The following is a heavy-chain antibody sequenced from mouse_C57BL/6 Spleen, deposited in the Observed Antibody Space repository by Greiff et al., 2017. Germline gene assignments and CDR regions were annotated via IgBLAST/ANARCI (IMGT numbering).Heavy chain of an antibody. Sequence: ESGPGLVKPSQSLSLTCSVTGYSITSGYYWNWIRQFPGNKLEWMGYISYDGSNNYNPSLKNRISITRDTSKNQFFLKLNSVTTEDTATYYCAREGTTVVAHWYCDVWGTGTTVTVSS. V-gene: IGHV3-6*01. D-gene: IGHD1-1*01. CDR1: GYSITSGYY. CDR2: ISYDGSN. J-gene: IGHJ1*03. CDR3: AREGTTVVAHWYCDV.